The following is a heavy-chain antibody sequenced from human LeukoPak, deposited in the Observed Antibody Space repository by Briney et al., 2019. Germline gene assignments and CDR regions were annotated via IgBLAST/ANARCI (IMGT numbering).Heavy chain of an antibody. CDR1: GFTFSSHS. CDR3: ARGAYYYED. D-gene: IGHD3-22*01. V-gene: IGHV3-48*01. Sequence: GGSLRLSCAASGFTFSSHSMNWVRQAPGKGLEWVSYISSSSSTIYYADSVKGRFTISRDNAKNSLYLQMNSLRAEDTAVYYCARGAYYYEDRGQGTLVTVSS. J-gene: IGHJ4*02. CDR2: ISSSSSTI.